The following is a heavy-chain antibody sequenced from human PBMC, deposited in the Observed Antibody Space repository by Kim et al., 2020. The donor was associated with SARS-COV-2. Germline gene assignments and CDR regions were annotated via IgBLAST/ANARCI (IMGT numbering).Heavy chain of an antibody. CDR3: ARVVGVVAAKGGGYFQH. V-gene: IGHV4-31*02. J-gene: IGHJ1*01. D-gene: IGHD2-15*01. Sequence: LKSRVTISVDTAKNQFSLKRSSVTAADTAVYYCARVVGVVAAKGGGYFQHWGQGTLVTVSS.